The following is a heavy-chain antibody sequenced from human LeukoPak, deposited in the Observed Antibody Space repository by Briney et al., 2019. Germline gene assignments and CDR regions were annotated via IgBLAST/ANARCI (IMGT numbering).Heavy chain of an antibody. CDR1: GFTFSAYY. CDR3: ARDPKWLDY. Sequence: GGSLRLSCAASGFTFSAYYMNWFRQAPGKGLEWVSYINPRGNTIYYVDSVKGRFTISKDNAKNSLYLQMNSLRAEDTAVYYCARDPKWLDYWGQGTLVTVSS. D-gene: IGHD5-12*01. J-gene: IGHJ4*02. V-gene: IGHV3-11*04. CDR2: INPRGNTI.